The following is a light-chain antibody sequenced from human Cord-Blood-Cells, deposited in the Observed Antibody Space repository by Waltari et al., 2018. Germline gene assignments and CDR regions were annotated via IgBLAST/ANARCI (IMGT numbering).Light chain of an antibody. CDR2: DAS. CDR1: QDISNY. J-gene: IGKJ4*01. CDR3: QQYDNLPLT. V-gene: IGKV1-33*01. Sequence: IQMTLSPSALSASVGDRVTTTCQASQDISNYLNWYQQKPGKAPKLLIYDASNLETGVPSRFSGSGSGTDFTFTISSLQPEDIATYYCQQYDNLPLTFGGGTKVEIK.